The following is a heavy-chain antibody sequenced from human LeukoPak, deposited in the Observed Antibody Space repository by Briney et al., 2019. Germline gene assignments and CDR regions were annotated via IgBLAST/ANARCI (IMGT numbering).Heavy chain of an antibody. V-gene: IGHV1-8*02. J-gene: IGHJ4*02. D-gene: IGHD3-10*01. CDR1: GYTFTGYY. CDR2: MNPNSGNT. CDR3: ARAATGHFDY. Sequence: APVKVSCKASGYTFTGYYMHWVRQAPGQGLEWMGCMNPNSGNTGYAQKFQGRVTMTRNTSISTAYMELSSLRSEDTAVYYCARAATGHFDYWGQGTLVTVSS.